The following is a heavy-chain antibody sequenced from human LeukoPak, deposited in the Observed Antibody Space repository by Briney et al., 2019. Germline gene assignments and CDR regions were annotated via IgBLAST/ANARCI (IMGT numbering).Heavy chain of an antibody. D-gene: IGHD3-10*01. CDR1: GFTFSSYA. CDR3: AKGTLLWFGELSHFDY. V-gene: IGHV3-23*01. Sequence: PGGSLRLSCAASGFTFSSYAMSWVRQAPGKGLEWVSAISGSGGSTYYADSVKGRFTISRDNSKNTLYLQMNSLRAEDTAVYYCAKGTLLWFGELSHFDYWGQGTLVTVSS. CDR2: ISGSGGST. J-gene: IGHJ4*02.